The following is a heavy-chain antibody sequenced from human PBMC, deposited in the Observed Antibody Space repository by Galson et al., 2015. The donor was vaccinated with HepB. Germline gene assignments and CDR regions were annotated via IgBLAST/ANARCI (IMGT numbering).Heavy chain of an antibody. Sequence: SLRLSCAASGFTFSSYSMNWVRQAPGKGLEWVSSISSSSSYIYYADSVKGRFTISRDNAKNSLYLQMNSLRAEDTAVYYCARDYPSEWHIYYYYYYYMDVWGKGTTVTVSS. J-gene: IGHJ6*03. CDR1: GFTFSSYS. CDR3: ARDYPSEWHIYYYYYYYMDV. CDR2: ISSSSSYI. V-gene: IGHV3-21*01. D-gene: IGHD3-3*01.